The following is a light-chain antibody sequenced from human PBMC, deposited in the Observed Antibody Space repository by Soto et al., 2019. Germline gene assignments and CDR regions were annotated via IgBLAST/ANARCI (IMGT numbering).Light chain of an antibody. CDR1: TSNIGADYH. J-gene: IGLJ1*01. CDR2: GNT. Sequence: QSALTQPPSVSGAPGQRVTIFCTGSTSNIGADYHVHWYRQLPGTAPRLLIYGNTNRPSGVPGRFSGSKSGTSASLAITGLQAEDEGNYYCQSYDKSLRAYVSGTGTKVTVL. CDR3: QSYDKSLRAYV. V-gene: IGLV1-40*01.